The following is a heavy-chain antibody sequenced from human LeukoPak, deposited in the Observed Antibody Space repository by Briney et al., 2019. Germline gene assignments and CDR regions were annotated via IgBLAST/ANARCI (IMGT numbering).Heavy chain of an antibody. CDR1: GGSISSGDYY. CDR3: ARTYYYDSSGSFDY. V-gene: IGHV4-30-4*08. J-gene: IGHJ4*02. CDR2: IYYSGST. Sequence: NSSETLSLTCTVSGGSISSGDYYWSWIRQPPGKGLEWIGYIYYSGSTYYNPSLKSRVTISVDTSKNQFSLKLSSVTAADTAVYYCARTYYYDSSGSFDYWGQGTLVTVSS. D-gene: IGHD3-22*01.